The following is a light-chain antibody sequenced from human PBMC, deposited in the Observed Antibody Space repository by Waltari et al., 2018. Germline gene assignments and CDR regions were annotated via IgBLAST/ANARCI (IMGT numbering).Light chain of an antibody. CDR2: KAS. Sequence: DIQMTQSPSTLSAFVGDRVTISCRASQSIDRWLAWYQQKPGKPPKILIYKASTVQSGVSSRFSGSGSGTEFTLTISSLKPDDFVTYYCQQYSAYPWTFGQGTK. J-gene: IGKJ1*01. CDR1: QSIDRW. V-gene: IGKV1-5*03. CDR3: QQYSAYPWT.